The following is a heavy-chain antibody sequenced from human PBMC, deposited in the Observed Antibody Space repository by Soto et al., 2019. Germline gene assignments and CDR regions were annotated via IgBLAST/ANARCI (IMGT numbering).Heavy chain of an antibody. CDR3: ASRDPGTSVDY. D-gene: IGHD1-7*01. CDR2: IYRTGST. V-gene: IGHV4-4*02. Sequence: QVQLQESGSGLVKPSGTLSLTCAVSGGSFTSNNWWTWVRQPPGQGLEWIGEIYRTGSTNYNPSLMSRDTISLDKSENQFSLKVTSLTAAHTAVYYCASRDPGTSVDYWGQGTLVTVSS. J-gene: IGHJ4*02. CDR1: GGSFTSNNW.